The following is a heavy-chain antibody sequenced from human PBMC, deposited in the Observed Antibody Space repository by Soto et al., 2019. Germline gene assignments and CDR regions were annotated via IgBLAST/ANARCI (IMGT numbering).Heavy chain of an antibody. CDR1: GYTFTSYA. CDR3: ARVPYYSSGYSTLDY. V-gene: IGHV1-3*01. J-gene: IGHJ4*02. Sequence: ASVKVSCKASGYTFTSYAMHWVRQAPGQRLEWMGWINAGNGNTKYSQKFQGRVTITRDTSASTAYMELSSLRSEDAAVYYCARVPYYSSGYSTLDYWGQGTLVTVSS. D-gene: IGHD3-22*01. CDR2: INAGNGNT.